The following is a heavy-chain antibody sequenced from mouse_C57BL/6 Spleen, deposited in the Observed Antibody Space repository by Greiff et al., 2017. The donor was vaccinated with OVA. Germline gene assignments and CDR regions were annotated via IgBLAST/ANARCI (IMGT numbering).Heavy chain of an antibody. J-gene: IGHJ3*01. D-gene: IGHD4-1*01. V-gene: IGHV1-54*01. CDR1: GYAFTNYL. Sequence: QVQLQQSGAELVRPGTSVKVSCKASGYAFTNYLIEWVKQRPGQGLEWIGVINPGSGGTNYNEKFKGKATLTADKSSSTAYMQLSSLTSEDSAVYFFARWDDWFAYWGQGTLVTVSA. CDR2: INPGSGGT. CDR3: ARWDDWFAY.